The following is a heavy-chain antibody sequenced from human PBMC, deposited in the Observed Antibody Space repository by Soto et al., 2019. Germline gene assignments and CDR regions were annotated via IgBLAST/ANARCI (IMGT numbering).Heavy chain of an antibody. D-gene: IGHD6-13*01. V-gene: IGHV1-69*13. Sequence: SVKVSCKASGYTFTSYAISWVRQAPGQGLEWMGGIIPIFGTANYAQKFQGRVTITADESTSTAYMELSSLRSEDTAVYYCARTRIAAAGNYFDYWGQGTLVTVSS. J-gene: IGHJ4*02. CDR3: ARTRIAAAGNYFDY. CDR1: GYTFTSYA. CDR2: IIPIFGTA.